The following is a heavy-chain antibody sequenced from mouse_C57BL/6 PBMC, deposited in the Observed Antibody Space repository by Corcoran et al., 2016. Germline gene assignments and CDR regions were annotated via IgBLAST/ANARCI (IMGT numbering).Heavy chain of an antibody. CDR1: GYTFTTYG. J-gene: IGHJ2*01. CDR2: INTYSGVP. Sequence: QIQLVQSGPELKKPGETVKISCKASGYTFTTYGMSWVKQAPGKGLKWMGWINTYSGVPTYADDFTGRFAFSLETSASTAYLQINNLKNEDTATYFCARCDYGSYYFVYWGQGTTLTVSS. D-gene: IGHD2-2*01. V-gene: IGHV9-3*01. CDR3: ARCDYGSYYFVY.